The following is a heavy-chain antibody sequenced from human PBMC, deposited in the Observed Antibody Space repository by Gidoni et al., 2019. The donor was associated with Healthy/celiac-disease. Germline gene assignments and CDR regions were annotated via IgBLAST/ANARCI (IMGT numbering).Heavy chain of an antibody. CDR3: AKDHRDLGAFDI. J-gene: IGHJ3*02. Sequence: EVQLLESGGGLVQPGGSLRLSCAASGCTFSSDAMSWVRQAPGKGLEWVSAISGSGGSTYYADSVKGRFTISRDNSKNTLYLQMNSLRAEDTAVYYCAKDHRDLGAFDIWGQGTMVTVSS. CDR2: ISGSGGST. V-gene: IGHV3-23*01. CDR1: GCTFSSDA.